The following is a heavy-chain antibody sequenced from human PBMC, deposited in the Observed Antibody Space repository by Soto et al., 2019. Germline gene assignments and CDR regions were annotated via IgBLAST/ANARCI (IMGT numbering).Heavy chain of an antibody. CDR2: ISSTTNYI. Sequence: GGSLRLSCAASGFTFSRYIMNWVRQSPGKGLEWVSSISSTTNYIYYADSMKGRFTVSRDNAKNSVYLDMNSLSAEDTAVYYCARESEDLTSNFDYWGQGTLVTVSS. V-gene: IGHV3-21*01. CDR3: ARESEDLTSNFDY. J-gene: IGHJ4*02. CDR1: GFTFSRYI.